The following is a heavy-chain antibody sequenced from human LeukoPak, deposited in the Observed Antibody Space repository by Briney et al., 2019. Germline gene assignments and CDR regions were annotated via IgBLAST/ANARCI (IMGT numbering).Heavy chain of an antibody. J-gene: IGHJ5*02. Sequence: SVKVSCKASGGTFSSYAISWVRQAPGQGLEWMGRIIPIRGIANYAQKFQGRVTITADKSTSTAYMELSSLRSEDTAVYYCARVGAPYYYGSGSYYSTNNWFDPWGQGTLVTVSS. V-gene: IGHV1-69*04. CDR1: GGTFSSYA. D-gene: IGHD3-10*01. CDR2: IIPIRGIA. CDR3: ARVGAPYYYGSGSYYSTNNWFDP.